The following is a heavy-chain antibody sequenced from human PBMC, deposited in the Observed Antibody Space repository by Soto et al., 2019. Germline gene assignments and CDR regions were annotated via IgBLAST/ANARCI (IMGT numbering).Heavy chain of an antibody. D-gene: IGHD6-13*01. V-gene: IGHV2-5*01. J-gene: IGHJ5*02. Sequence: SGPTLVNPTQTLTLTCTFSGFSLSTSGVGVGWIRQPPGKALEWLSLIYWNDDKRYSPSLKSRLTITKDTSKNQVVLTMTNMDPVDTATYYCAHRHYEAAAGTVIIGRYNWFDPWGQGTLVTVSS. CDR3: AHRHYEAAAGTVIIGRYNWFDP. CDR1: GFSLSTSGVG. CDR2: IYWNDDK.